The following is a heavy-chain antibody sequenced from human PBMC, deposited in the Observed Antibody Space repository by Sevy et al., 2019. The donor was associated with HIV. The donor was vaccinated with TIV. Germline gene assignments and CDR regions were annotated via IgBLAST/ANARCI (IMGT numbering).Heavy chain of an antibody. CDR2: IIPIFGTA. V-gene: IGHV1-69*13. CDR3: ARVVPAAIASGYYYYMDV. D-gene: IGHD2-2*01. J-gene: IGHJ6*03. CDR1: GGTFSSYA. Sequence: ASVKVSCKASGGTFSSYAISWVRQAPGQGLEWMGGIIPIFGTANYAQKFQGRVTITADESTSTAYMELSSLRSEDTAVYYCARVVPAAIASGYYYYMDVWGKGTTVTVSS.